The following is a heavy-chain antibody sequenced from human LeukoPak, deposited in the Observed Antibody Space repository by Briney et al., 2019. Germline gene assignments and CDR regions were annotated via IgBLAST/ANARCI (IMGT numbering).Heavy chain of an antibody. CDR3: AKSGRIVVL. CDR1: GGSFSGYY. V-gene: IGHV4-34*01. D-gene: IGHD1-26*01. Sequence: PSETLSLTCAVYGGSFSGYYWSWIRQPPGKGLEWIGEINHSGSTNYNPSLKSRVTISVDTSKNQFSLKLSSVTAADTAVYYCAKSGRIVVLWGQGTLVTVSS. CDR2: INHSGST. J-gene: IGHJ4*02.